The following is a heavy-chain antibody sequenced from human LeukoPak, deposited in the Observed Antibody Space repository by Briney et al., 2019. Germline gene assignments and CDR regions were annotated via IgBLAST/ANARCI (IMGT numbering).Heavy chain of an antibody. J-gene: IGHJ6*02. Sequence: WASVKVSCKASGYTFTSYGISWVRQAPGQGLEWMGWISAYNGNTNYAQKLQGGVTMTTDTSTSTAYMELSSLRSEDTAVYYCAAGLVYYYDPSPYYYGMDVWGQGTTVTVSS. CDR2: ISAYNGNT. V-gene: IGHV1-18*01. CDR3: AAGLVYYYDPSPYYYGMDV. D-gene: IGHD3-22*01. CDR1: GYTFTSYG.